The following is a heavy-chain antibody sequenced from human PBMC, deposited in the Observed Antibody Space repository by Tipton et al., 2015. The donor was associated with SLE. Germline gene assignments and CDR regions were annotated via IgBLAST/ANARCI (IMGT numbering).Heavy chain of an antibody. CDR2: INTDGSST. CDR3: GRGVYSEGSVGMDV. V-gene: IGHV3-74*01. Sequence: SLRLSCAASGFTFSRYWMHWVRQTPGKGLVWLSRINTDGSSTTYADSVEGRFTISRDNAKNTLYLQMHSLRVDDTAVYYCGRGVYSEGSVGMDVWGQGTTVTVSS. J-gene: IGHJ6*02. CDR1: GFTFSRYW. D-gene: IGHD3-22*01.